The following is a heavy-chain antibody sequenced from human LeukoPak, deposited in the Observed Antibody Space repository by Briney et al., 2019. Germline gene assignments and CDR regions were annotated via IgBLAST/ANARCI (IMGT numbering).Heavy chain of an antibody. V-gene: IGHV3-23*01. CDR2: ISDTGSDT. CDR3: AKRVPYSSSSVYFDA. Sequence: PGGSLRLSCAASGFTFSTYGINWVRQAPGKGLEWVSSISDTGSDTYYADSVKGWFTISRDNSKNTLFLHMNSLRVEDTAIYYCAKRVPYSSSSVYFDAWGQGALVTVSS. D-gene: IGHD6-6*01. CDR1: GFTFSTYG. J-gene: IGHJ4*02.